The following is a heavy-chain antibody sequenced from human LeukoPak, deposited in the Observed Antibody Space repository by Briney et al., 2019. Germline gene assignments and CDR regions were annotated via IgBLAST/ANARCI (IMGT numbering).Heavy chain of an antibody. D-gene: IGHD2-15*01. CDR1: GFIFSRYG. CDR3: ARDRTRDCSGGSCYRHYFDY. CDR2: IGHDESKK. V-gene: IGHV3-33*08. Sequence: GGSLRLSCAASGFIFSRYGLHWVRQAPGKGLEWVAVIGHDESKKYYADSVRGRFTISRDNSKNTLYLLMNSLRAEDLAVYYCARDRTRDCSGGSCYRHYFDYWGQGTLVSVSS. J-gene: IGHJ4*02.